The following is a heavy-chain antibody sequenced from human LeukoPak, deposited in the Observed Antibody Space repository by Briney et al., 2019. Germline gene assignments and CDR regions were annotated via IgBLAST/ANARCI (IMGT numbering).Heavy chain of an antibody. V-gene: IGHV1-69*13. Sequence: EASVKVSCKASGGTFSSYAISWVRQAPGQGLEWMGGIIPIFGTANYAQKFQGRVTITADESTSTAYMELSSLRSEDTAVYYCARGITMVRGADENDYWGQGTLVTVSS. CDR1: GGTFSSYA. CDR2: IIPIFGTA. D-gene: IGHD3-10*01. J-gene: IGHJ4*02. CDR3: ARGITMVRGADENDY.